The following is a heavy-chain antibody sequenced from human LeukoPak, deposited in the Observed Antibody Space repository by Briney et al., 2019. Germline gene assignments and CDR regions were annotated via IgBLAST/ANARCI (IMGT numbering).Heavy chain of an antibody. CDR2: IYDSGST. CDR1: GGSISTYY. J-gene: IGHJ4*02. CDR3: ARDTGSGWYYFDY. V-gene: IGHV4-59*01. D-gene: IGHD6-19*01. Sequence: SETLSLTCTVSGGSISTYYWSWIRQPPGKGLEWIGYIYDSGSTMQNPSLKSRVTISVDTSKNQFSLKLSSVTAADTAVYYCARDTGSGWYYFDYWGQGTLVTVSS.